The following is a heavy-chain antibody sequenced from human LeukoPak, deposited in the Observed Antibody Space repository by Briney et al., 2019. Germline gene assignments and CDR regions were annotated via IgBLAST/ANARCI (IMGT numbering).Heavy chain of an antibody. V-gene: IGHV3-30*02. D-gene: IGHD3-22*01. CDR2: IRNDGSHK. J-gene: IGHJ4*02. CDR3: XXXXXRSGYYWSGLDY. CDR1: EFTVSVNY. Sequence: GGSLRLSCAASEFTVSVNYMSWVRQAPGKGLEWVAFIRNDGSHKYYADSVKGRFTMSRDNSKNTLHLQMNSLRPEDTAVYYXXXXXXRSGYYWSGLDYWGQGTLVTVSS.